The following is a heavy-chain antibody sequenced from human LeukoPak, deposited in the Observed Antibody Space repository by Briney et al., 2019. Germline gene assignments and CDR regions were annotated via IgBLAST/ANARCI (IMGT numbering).Heavy chain of an antibody. D-gene: IGHD5-24*01. V-gene: IGHV3-74*01. J-gene: IGHJ4*02. CDR3: VRDGDDFNFDY. CDR1: GFTFRSYW. Sequence: GGSLRLSCAASGFTFRSYWMHWARQAPGKGLEWVSRVIRDGSFTNYADSVKGRFTISRDNAKNTLYLQVSSLRAEDTAVYFCVRDGDDFNFDYWGQGSLVTVSS. CDR2: VIRDGSFT.